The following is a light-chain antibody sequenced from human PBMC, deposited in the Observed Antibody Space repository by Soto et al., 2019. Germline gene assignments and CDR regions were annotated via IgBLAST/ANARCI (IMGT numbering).Light chain of an antibody. CDR2: DAS. CDR1: KDIANY. Sequence: DIQMTQSPSSLSASVGDRVTLLSKGVKDIANYLNWYQQKPGKALKLLIYDASNLETGVPSRFSGSVSGTDFTFTISSLQPEDIATYYCQQYDNPPFTFGPGTKVDIK. CDR3: QQYDNPPFT. J-gene: IGKJ3*01. V-gene: IGKV1-33*01.